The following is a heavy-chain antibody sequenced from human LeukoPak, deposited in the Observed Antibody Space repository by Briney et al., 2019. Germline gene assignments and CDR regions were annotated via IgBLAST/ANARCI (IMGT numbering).Heavy chain of an antibody. J-gene: IGHJ4*02. Sequence: PGGSLRLSCAASGFTFNNFGMAWVRQAPGKGPEWVSTISGDGRNTHYADSVKGRFAISRDNSMSMLFLQMSSLRVEDTALYYCAKDVGGSSFFDYWGQGAPVTVSS. CDR2: ISGDGRNT. D-gene: IGHD6-6*01. CDR1: GFTFNNFG. V-gene: IGHV3-23*01. CDR3: AKDVGGSSFFDY.